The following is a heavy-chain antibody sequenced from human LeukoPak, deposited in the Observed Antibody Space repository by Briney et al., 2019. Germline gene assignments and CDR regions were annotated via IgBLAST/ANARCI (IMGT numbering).Heavy chain of an antibody. CDR3: SNGIYSTSY. Sequence: PGGSLRLSCAASEFTFSNFWMSWVRQAPGKGLEWVANIAQDGSEAVYADSVRGRFTISRDNAENSLFLQMNSLRAEDTAVYFCSNGIYSTSYWGQGTPVIVSS. J-gene: IGHJ4*02. CDR1: EFTFSNFW. CDR2: IAQDGSEA. V-gene: IGHV3-7*01. D-gene: IGHD6-6*01.